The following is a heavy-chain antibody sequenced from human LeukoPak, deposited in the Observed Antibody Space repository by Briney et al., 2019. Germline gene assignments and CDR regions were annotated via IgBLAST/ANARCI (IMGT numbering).Heavy chain of an antibody. CDR2: IYYSGST. J-gene: IGHJ6*02. CDR1: GGSISSYY. Sequence: SETLSLTCTVSGGSISSYYWSWIRQPPGKGLEWIGYIYYSGSTNYNPSLKSRVTISVDTSKNQFSLKLSSVTAAATAVYYCARDGTGPLPLDVWGQGTTVTVSS. CDR3: ARDGTGPLPLDV. D-gene: IGHD3/OR15-3a*01. V-gene: IGHV4-59*01.